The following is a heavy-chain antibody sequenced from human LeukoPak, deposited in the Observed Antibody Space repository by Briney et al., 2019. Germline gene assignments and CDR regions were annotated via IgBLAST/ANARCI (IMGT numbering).Heavy chain of an antibody. CDR1: GYTFSSYV. D-gene: IGHD3-16*01. CDR3: ARGGGEVLPGDAFDI. CDR2: MNPKSGNT. V-gene: IGHV1-8*01. J-gene: IGHJ3*02. Sequence: GASVKVSCKASGYTFSSYVFNWVRQATGQGLEWMGWMNPKSGNTGYAKKFQGRVTMTRNTSISTAYMELSSLRSEDTAVYYCARGGGEVLPGDAFDIWGQGTMVTVSS.